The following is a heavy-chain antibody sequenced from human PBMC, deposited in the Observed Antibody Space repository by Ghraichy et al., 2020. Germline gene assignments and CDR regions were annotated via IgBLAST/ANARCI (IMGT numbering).Heavy chain of an antibody. V-gene: IGHV4-59*08. CDR1: GGSISSYY. D-gene: IGHD3-10*01. CDR3: ARQDYGSGTAVPY. J-gene: IGHJ4*02. CDR2: IYYSGST. Sequence: SETLSLTCTVSGGSISSYYWSWIRQPPGKGLEWIGYIYYSGSTNYNPSLKSRVTISVDTSKNQFSLKLSSVTAADTAVYYCARQDYGSGTAVPYWGQGTLVTVSS.